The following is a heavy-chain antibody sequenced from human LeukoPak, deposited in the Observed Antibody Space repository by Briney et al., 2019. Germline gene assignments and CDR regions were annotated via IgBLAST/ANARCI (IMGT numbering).Heavy chain of an antibody. CDR2: IYSGGST. CDR3: ARGDDYGDYTWIYFDY. D-gene: IGHD4-17*01. J-gene: IGHJ4*02. V-gene: IGHV3-53*01. Sequence: PGGSLRLSCAASGFTVSSNYMSWFRQAPGKGLEWVSVIYSGGSTYYADSVKGRFTISRDNSKNTLYLQMNSLRAEDTAVYYCARGDDYGDYTWIYFDYWGQGTLVTVSS. CDR1: GFTVSSNY.